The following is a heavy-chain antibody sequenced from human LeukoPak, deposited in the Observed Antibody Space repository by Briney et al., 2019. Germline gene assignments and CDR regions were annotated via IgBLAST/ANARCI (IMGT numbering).Heavy chain of an antibody. J-gene: IGHJ1*01. Sequence: PGGSLRLSCAASGFTFSSYWMHWVRQIPGKWLVWVSRIKSDGSTNYADSVKGRFTISRDNAKNTLSLQMNSLRAEDTGVYYCARAPSEIGGYYPEYFRHWGQGTLVTVSS. CDR2: IKSDGST. V-gene: IGHV3-74*01. D-gene: IGHD3-22*01. CDR1: GFTFSSYW. CDR3: ARAPSEIGGYYPEYFRH.